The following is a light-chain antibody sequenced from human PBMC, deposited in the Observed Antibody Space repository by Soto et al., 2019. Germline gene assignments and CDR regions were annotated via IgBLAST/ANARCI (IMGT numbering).Light chain of an antibody. CDR2: KVS. CDR3: MQGSHWRYT. Sequence: DVVMTQSPLSLPVTLGQPASISCRSSQSLVNSDGNTYLNWFQQRPGQSPRRLIYKVSNRDSGVPDRFSGSGSGTDFTLKITRVEAEDVGVYYCMQGSHWRYTFGQGTKLEI. V-gene: IGKV2-30*01. J-gene: IGKJ2*01. CDR1: QSLVNSDGNTY.